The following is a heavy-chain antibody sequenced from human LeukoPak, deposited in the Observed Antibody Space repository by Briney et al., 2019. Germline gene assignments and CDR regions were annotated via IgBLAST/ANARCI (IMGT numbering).Heavy chain of an antibody. V-gene: IGHV4-34*01. CDR3: ARGRYGSGSFDY. J-gene: IGHJ4*02. CDR2: INYSGRT. D-gene: IGHD3-10*01. Sequence: SETLSLTCAVYGGSFSGYYWTWIRQPPGKGPEWIGEINYSGRTNYNPSLKSRVTISVDTSRNQFSLKVSSVTAADTAVYYCARGRYGSGSFDYWGQGTLVTVSS. CDR1: GGSFSGYY.